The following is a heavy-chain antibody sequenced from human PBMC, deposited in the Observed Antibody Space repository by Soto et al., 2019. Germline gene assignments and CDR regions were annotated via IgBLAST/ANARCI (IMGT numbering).Heavy chain of an antibody. CDR3: AMGGSPYVWFNEF. V-gene: IGHV1-69*01. Sequence: QERLSQSGAEVRKPGSSVKVSCKAPGGLFSSFVVSWVRQVPGQGLEWMGGILPVFGTTEYAQGFQGRVTITADESTNTAYMEISRLRSDDTAIYYCAMGGSPYVWFNEFWGQGTLVTVSS. D-gene: IGHD2-15*01. CDR1: GGLFSSFV. CDR2: ILPVFGTT. J-gene: IGHJ4*02.